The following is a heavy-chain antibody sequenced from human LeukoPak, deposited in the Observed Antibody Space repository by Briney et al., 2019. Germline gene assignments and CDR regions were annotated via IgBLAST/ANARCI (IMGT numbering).Heavy chain of an antibody. Sequence: GASVKVSCKASGGTFSSYAISWVRQAPGQGLEWMGGIIPIFGTANYAQKFQGRVTITADESTSTAYMELSSLRSEDTAVYYCATQGMDSGYHREDYWGQGTLVTVSS. CDR2: IIPIFGTA. CDR3: ATQGMDSGYHREDY. CDR1: GGTFSSYA. V-gene: IGHV1-69*13. J-gene: IGHJ4*02. D-gene: IGHD5-12*01.